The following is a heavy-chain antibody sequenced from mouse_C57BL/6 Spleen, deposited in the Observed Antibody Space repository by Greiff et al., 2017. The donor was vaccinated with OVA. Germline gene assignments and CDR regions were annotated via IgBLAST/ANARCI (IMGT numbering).Heavy chain of an antibody. CDR3: TTGITTVSQPYWYFDV. D-gene: IGHD1-1*01. V-gene: IGHV14-4*01. CDR1: GFNIKDDY. CDR2: IDPENGDT. Sequence: VQLQQSGAELVRPGASVKLSCTASGFNIKDDYMHWVKQRPEQGLEWIGWIDPENGDTEYASKFQGKATITADTSSNTAYLQLSSLTSEDTAVYYCTTGITTVSQPYWYFDVWGTGTTVTVSS. J-gene: IGHJ1*03.